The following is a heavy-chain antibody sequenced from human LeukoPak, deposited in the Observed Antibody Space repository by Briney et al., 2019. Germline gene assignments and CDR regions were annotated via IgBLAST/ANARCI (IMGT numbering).Heavy chain of an antibody. CDR1: GFTFSNYA. Sequence: GGSLRLSCAASGFTFSNYAMSWVRQAPGKGLEWVSGISGSGGSTYFADSVKGRFTISRDNSKNMLYLQMNGLRAEDTAVYYCANKEGYGASDYWGQGTLVTVSS. CDR3: ANKEGYGASDY. D-gene: IGHD4-17*01. CDR2: ISGSGGST. J-gene: IGHJ4*02. V-gene: IGHV3-23*01.